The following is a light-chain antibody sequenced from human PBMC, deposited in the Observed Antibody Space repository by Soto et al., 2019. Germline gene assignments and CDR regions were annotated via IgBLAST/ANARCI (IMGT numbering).Light chain of an antibody. CDR2: WAS. Sequence: DIVMTQSPDSLAVSLCERATINCKSSQSVLFTSNNKNYLAWYQQKPGQPPKLLIYWASTRESGVPDRFSGSGSGTDFPLTISSLQAEDVAVYYCQQYYSTPLTFGGGTKVDIK. J-gene: IGKJ4*01. CDR1: QSVLFTSNNKNY. CDR3: QQYYSTPLT. V-gene: IGKV4-1*01.